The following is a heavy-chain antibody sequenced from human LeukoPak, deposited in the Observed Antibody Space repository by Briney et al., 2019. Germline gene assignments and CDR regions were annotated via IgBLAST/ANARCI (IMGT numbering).Heavy chain of an antibody. J-gene: IGHJ4*02. CDR3: ARDVMDY. CDR1: GFTISGYW. V-gene: IGHV3-7*05. Sequence: RGSLRLSCAASGFTISGYWMSWVCQAPGRGLEWVANIKPDGSEKHFVDSVEGRFTISRNNAKNSLYLQMNSLRAEDTAVYYCARDVMDYWGQGTLVTVSS. CDR2: IKPDGSEK. D-gene: IGHD3-16*01.